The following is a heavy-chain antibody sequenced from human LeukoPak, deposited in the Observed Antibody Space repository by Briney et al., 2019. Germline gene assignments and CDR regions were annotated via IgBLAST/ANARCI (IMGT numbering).Heavy chain of an antibody. J-gene: IGHJ6*03. CDR2: IIPIFGTA. D-gene: IGHD3-3*01. CDR3: ARGGPYYYYMDV. V-gene: IGHV1-69*05. CDR1: GGTFSSYA. Sequence: SVKVSCKASGGTFSSYAISWVRQAPGQGLEWMGGIIPIFGTANYAQKFQGRVTITTDESTSTAYMELSSLRSEDTAVYYCARGGPYYYYMDVWGKGTTVTVSS.